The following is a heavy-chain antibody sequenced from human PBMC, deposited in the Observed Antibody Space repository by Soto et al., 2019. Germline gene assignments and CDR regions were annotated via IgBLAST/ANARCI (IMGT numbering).Heavy chain of an antibody. CDR1: GGSISVYY. J-gene: IGHJ4*02. CDR3: ARGVGSSPPRY. V-gene: IGHV4-59*01. Sequence: SETLSLTCTISGGSISVYYWSWVRQPPGHELEWIGYIYASGSPYYNPALRSRVTISADTSKNQISLKLTSPTAADTAVYYCARGVGSSPPRYWGRGTLVTVSS. CDR2: IYASGSP. D-gene: IGHD1-26*01.